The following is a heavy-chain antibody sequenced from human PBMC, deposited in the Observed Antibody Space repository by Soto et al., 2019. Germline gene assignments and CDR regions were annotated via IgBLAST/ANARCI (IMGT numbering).Heavy chain of an antibody. CDR2: ISGYNGNT. J-gene: IGHJ6*02. CDR1: GYSFTTYG. Sequence: QVQLVQSRGEVKKPGASVKVSCKTSGYSFTTYGISWVRQAPGQGLEWMGWISGYNGNTNYAQNLQGRVTMTTDTSXCTAYMELRSLRSDDTAVYYCAREGPAPYYYSGMDVWGQGSTVTVSS. CDR3: AREGPAPYYYSGMDV. V-gene: IGHV1-18*01.